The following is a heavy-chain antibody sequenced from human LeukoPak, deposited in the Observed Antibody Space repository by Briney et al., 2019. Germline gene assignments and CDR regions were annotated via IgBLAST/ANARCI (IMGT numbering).Heavy chain of an antibody. CDR3: APDPRGADWSVDY. J-gene: IGHJ4*02. CDR1: GFTFRNYA. D-gene: IGHD3-9*01. Sequence: GGSLRLSCAASGFTFRNYAMSWVRQAPGKGLEWVSLISDSGGSTYYADSVKGRFTISRDNSKNTLYLQMNSLRAEDTAIYYCAPDPRGADWSVDYWGQGALVTVSS. V-gene: IGHV3-23*01. CDR2: ISDSGGST.